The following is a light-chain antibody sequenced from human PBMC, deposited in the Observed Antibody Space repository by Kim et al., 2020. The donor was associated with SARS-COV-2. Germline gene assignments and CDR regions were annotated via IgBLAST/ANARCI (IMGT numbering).Light chain of an antibody. V-gene: IGLV4-69*01. CDR2: LNSDGSH. CDR3: QTWGTGIHVV. Sequence: QLVLTQSPSASASPGASVKLTCTLSSGHSSYAIAWHQQQPEKGPRYLMKLNSDGSHSKGDGIPDRFSGSSSGAERYLTISSLQSEDEADYYCQTWGTGIHVVFGGGTQLTVL. CDR1: SGHSSYA. J-gene: IGLJ2*01.